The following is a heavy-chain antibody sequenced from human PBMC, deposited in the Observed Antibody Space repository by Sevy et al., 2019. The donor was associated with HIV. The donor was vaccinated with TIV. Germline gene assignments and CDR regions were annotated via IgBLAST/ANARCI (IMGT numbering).Heavy chain of an antibody. J-gene: IGHJ4*02. CDR1: GFTFSTYS. V-gene: IGHV3-23*01. CDR2: ISDTGTSP. CDR3: AKFAGDFPHFDF. Sequence: GGSLRLSCAASGFTFSTYSMTWVRQAPRKGLEWVSAISDTGTSPYYTDSVEGRFTISRDNSKSTLFLHMNSLRAEDTALYYCAKFAGDFPHFDFWGLGTLVTVSS. D-gene: IGHD7-27*01.